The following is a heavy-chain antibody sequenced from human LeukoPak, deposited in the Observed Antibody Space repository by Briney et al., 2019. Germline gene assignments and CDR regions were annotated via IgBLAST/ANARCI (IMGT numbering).Heavy chain of an antibody. Sequence: PSETLSLTCTVSGGSISSSTYYWAWIRQSPGKGLEWVSAISGSGGSTYYADSVKGRFTISRDNSKNTLYLQMNSLRAEDTAVYYCAKEPSSGLLWFGEPIEGTFDYWGQGTLVTVSS. CDR2: ISGSGGST. CDR3: AKEPSSGLLWFGEPIEGTFDY. J-gene: IGHJ4*02. CDR1: GGSISSSTYY. D-gene: IGHD3-10*01. V-gene: IGHV3-23*01.